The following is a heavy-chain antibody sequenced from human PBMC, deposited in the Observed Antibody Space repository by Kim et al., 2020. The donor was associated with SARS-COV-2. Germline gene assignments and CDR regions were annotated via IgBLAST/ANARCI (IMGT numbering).Heavy chain of an antibody. CDR3: ARDGRFIPLLGPLPYFGPDY. CDR2: ISSSTSIR. J-gene: IGHJ4*02. D-gene: IGHD3-3*01. Sequence: GGSLRLSCAASGFTFSTYNMNWVRQAPGKGLEWVSYISSSTSIRYYADSVKGRFTISRDNAKNSLYLQMNSLSDEDTAVYYCARDGRFIPLLGPLPYFGPDYWGQGTLVTVSS. CDR1: GFTFSTYN. V-gene: IGHV3-48*02.